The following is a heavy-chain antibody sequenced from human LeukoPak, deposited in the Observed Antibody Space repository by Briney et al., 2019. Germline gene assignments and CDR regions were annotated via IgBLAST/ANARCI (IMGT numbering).Heavy chain of an antibody. Sequence: SVTVSCKASGGTFSSYAISWVRQAPGQGLEWMGGIIPIFGTANYAQKFQGRVTITADESTSTAYMELSSLRSEDTAVYYCARKGPTRGSNAYGGQETLFTVS. CDR2: IIPIFGTA. V-gene: IGHV1-69*13. J-gene: IGHJ4*02. CDR1: GGTFSSYA. CDR3: ARKGPTRGSNAY. D-gene: IGHD1-26*01.